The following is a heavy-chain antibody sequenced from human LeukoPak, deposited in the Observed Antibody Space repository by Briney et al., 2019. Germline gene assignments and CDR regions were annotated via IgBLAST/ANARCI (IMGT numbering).Heavy chain of an antibody. CDR1: GFTFSSYS. J-gene: IGHJ4*02. Sequence: GGLRLSCAASGFTFSSYSMNWVRQAPGKGLEWVSSISSSSSYIYYADSVKGRFTISRDNAKNSLYLQMNSLRAEDTAVYYCARETRDYDLLTGSTSAFDYWGQGTLVTVSS. V-gene: IGHV3-21*01. CDR3: ARETRDYDLLTGSTSAFDY. CDR2: ISSSSSYI. D-gene: IGHD3-9*01.